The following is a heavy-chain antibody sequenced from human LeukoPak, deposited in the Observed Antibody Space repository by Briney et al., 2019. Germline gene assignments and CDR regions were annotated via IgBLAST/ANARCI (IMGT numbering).Heavy chain of an antibody. CDR2: IYYSGST. V-gene: IGHV4-59*01. Sequence: SETLSLTCTVSGGSISSYYWNWIRQPPGKGLEWIGYIYYSGSTNYNPSLKSRVTISVDTSKNQFSLKLSSVTAADTAVYYCARGAARRSEYFQHWGQGTLVTVSS. D-gene: IGHD6-6*01. CDR1: GGSISSYY. J-gene: IGHJ1*01. CDR3: ARGAARRSEYFQH.